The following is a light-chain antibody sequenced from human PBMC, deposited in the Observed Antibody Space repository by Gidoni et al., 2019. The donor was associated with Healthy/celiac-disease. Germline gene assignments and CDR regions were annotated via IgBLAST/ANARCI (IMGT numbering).Light chain of an antibody. CDR1: QSVSSY. V-gene: IGKV3-11*01. J-gene: IGKJ4*01. Sequence: EIVLTQSPATLSLSPGERATLSCRASQSVSSYLAWYQQKPGQAPRLLIYDASNRATGIPARFSGSGSGTDFAVYYCQQRSNWPPGSLTFGGGTKVEIK. CDR3: QQRSNWPPGSLT. CDR2: DAS.